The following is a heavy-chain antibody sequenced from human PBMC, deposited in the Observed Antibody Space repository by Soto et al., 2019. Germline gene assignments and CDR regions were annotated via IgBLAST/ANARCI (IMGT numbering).Heavy chain of an antibody. V-gene: IGHV1-3*01. CDR1: GYTFSTYI. Sequence: ASVKVSCKTSGYTFSTYILYWMRQAPGQRLEWMGWINVNKGNTKYSEKFQGRVTMTRNTSISTAYMELSSLRSEDTAVYYCAITGYSSGQRTDAFDIWGQGTMVTVSS. CDR3: AITGYSSGQRTDAFDI. CDR2: INVNKGNT. J-gene: IGHJ3*02. D-gene: IGHD6-19*01.